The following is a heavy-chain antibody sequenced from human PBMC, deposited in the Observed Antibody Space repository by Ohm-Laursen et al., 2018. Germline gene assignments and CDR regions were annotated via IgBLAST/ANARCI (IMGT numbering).Heavy chain of an antibody. CDR2: IGVGGDGI. CDR3: AKAPSLGSIFQH. D-gene: IGHD3-16*01. V-gene: IGHV3-23*01. Sequence: SLRLSCAASGFTLSNYAISWVRQAPGKELEWVSRIGVGGDGIVHADSVRGRFTISSDNSKNTVYLQMNSLRAEDTAMYYCAKAPSLGSIFQHWGQGTLVIVSS. J-gene: IGHJ1*01. CDR1: GFTLSNYA.